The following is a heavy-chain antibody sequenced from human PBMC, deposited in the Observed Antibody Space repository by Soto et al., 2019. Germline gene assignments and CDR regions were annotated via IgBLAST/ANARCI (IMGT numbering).Heavy chain of an antibody. D-gene: IGHD2-8*01. Sequence: GESLKISCKASGYTFTSYWISWVRQLPGKGLEWMGRIDPSDSYTNYSPSFQGHVTMSADKSTNTVYLQWRSLKASDTAMYYCTRPTNGWSNSDFWGQGTLVTVPQ. J-gene: IGHJ4*02. CDR3: TRPTNGWSNSDF. CDR1: GYTFTSYW. CDR2: IDPSDSYT. V-gene: IGHV5-10-1*01.